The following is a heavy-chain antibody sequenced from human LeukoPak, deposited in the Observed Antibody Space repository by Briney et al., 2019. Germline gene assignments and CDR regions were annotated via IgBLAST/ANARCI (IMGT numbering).Heavy chain of an antibody. Sequence: ASVKVSCKTSGYSFTAYYMHWVRQAPGQGLEWMGWINPKSWDTNFAQKFQGRVTMTRDTSITTAYMELSRLTSDDSAIYFCTKAAQGESREYCSDGYCFYHLDYWGQGTLVTVSS. D-gene: IGHD2-15*01. J-gene: IGHJ4*02. CDR3: TKAAQGESREYCSDGYCFYHLDY. CDR1: GYSFTAYY. CDR2: INPKSWDT. V-gene: IGHV1-2*02.